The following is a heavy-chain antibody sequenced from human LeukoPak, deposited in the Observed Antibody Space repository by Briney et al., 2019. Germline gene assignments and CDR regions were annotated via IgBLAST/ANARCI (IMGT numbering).Heavy chain of an antibody. CDR1: GFTFSSYA. J-gene: IGHJ4*02. Sequence: PGRSLRLSCVASGFTFSSYAMSWVRQAPGKGLEWVSGISAGGDTTYTADSVRGRFTISRDHSNNTLYLQMNTLTAEDTAVYYCAGISYSGTWPVGYWGQGALVTVTA. CDR3: AGISYSGTWPVGY. CDR2: ISAGGDTT. V-gene: IGHV3-23*01. D-gene: IGHD6-25*01.